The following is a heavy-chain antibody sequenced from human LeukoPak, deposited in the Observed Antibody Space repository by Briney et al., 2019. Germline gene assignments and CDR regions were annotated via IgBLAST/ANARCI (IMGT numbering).Heavy chain of an antibody. D-gene: IGHD6-19*01. CDR1: GFTFSKYW. Sequence: GGSLRLSCAASGFTFSKYWMLWVRQAPGKGLESVSRINTDGTVTTYADSVKGRFTVSRDDADNTMFLQMNSARDEDTAVYYCATKQWLAPPPDSWGQGTPVTVSS. J-gene: IGHJ4*02. CDR3: ATKQWLAPPPDS. V-gene: IGHV3-74*01. CDR2: INTDGTVT.